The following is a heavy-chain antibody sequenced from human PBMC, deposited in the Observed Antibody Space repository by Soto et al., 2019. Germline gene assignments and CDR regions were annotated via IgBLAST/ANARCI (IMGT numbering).Heavy chain of an antibody. V-gene: IGHV3-33*01. D-gene: IGHD2-21*02. Sequence: GGSMRLPCAASGFTFRNYGIHWVRQAPGKGLEWVAVIWYDGSNTYYADSVKGRFTISRDKSKNTLYLQMNSLRAEDTAVYYCARETLEYCGGDCYSPFDYWGQGTLVTVSS. J-gene: IGHJ4*02. CDR3: ARETLEYCGGDCYSPFDY. CDR1: GFTFRNYG. CDR2: IWYDGSNT.